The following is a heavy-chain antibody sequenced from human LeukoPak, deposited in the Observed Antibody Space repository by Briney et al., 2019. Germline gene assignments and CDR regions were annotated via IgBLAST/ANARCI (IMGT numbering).Heavy chain of an antibody. CDR3: ARVARDPFNYDILTGYPPPFDY. V-gene: IGHV4-34*01. CDR1: GGSFSGYY. Sequence: SSETLSLTCAVYGGSFSGYYWSWIRQPPGKGLEWIGEINHSGSTNYNPSLKSRVTISVDTSKNQFSLKLSFVTAADTAVYYCARVARDPFNYDILTGYPPPFDYWGQGTLVTVSS. J-gene: IGHJ4*02. D-gene: IGHD3-9*01. CDR2: INHSGST.